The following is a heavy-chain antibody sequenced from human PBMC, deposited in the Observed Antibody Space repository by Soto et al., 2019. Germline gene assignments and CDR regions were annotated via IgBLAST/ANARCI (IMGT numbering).Heavy chain of an antibody. V-gene: IGHV1-69*12. J-gene: IGHJ2*01. CDR2: IIPIFGTA. Sequence: QVLLVQSGAEVKKPGSSVKVSCKASGGTFSSYAISWVRQAPGQGLEWMGGIIPIFGTANYERKFQGRVTITADESTSTAYMELSSLRSEDTAVYYCARVLTPSYCGGDGYSRWYFDLWGRGTLVTVSS. CDR1: GGTFSSYA. D-gene: IGHD2-21*02. CDR3: ARVLTPSYCGGDGYSRWYFDL.